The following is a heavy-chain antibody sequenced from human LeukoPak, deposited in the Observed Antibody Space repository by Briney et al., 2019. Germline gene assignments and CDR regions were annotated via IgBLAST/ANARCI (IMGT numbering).Heavy chain of an antibody. J-gene: IGHJ4*02. CDR2: MNPNSGNT. V-gene: IGHV1-8*01. D-gene: IGHD3-22*01. CDR3: ARLGVTDSSGYYLFDY. Sequence: ASVKVSCKASGYTFTSYDINWVRQATGQGLEWMGWMNPNSGNTGYAQKFQGRVTMNRNTSISTAYMELDRLRSDDTAVYYCARLGVTDSSGYYLFDYWGQGTLVTVSS. CDR1: GYTFTSYD.